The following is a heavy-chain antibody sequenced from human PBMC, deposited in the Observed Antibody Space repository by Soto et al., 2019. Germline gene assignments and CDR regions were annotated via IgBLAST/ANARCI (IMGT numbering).Heavy chain of an antibody. CDR3: ARSGSSYGPFDY. V-gene: IGHV1-3*01. D-gene: IGHD5-18*01. J-gene: IGHJ4*02. CDR1: GYTFTSYT. CDR2: INAGNGNT. Sequence: ASVKVSCKASGYTFTSYTIHWVRQAPGQRLEWMGWINAGNGNTKYSQKFQGRVTITRDTSATTAYMELSSLRSEDTAVYYCARSGSSYGPFDYWGRGTLVTVSS.